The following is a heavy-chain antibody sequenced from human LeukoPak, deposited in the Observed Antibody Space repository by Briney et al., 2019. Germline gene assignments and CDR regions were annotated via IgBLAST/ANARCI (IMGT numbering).Heavy chain of an antibody. J-gene: IGHJ6*03. Sequence: ASVKVSCKASGYTFTGYYMHLVRQAPGQGLEWMGWINPNSGGTNYAQKFQGRVTMTRDTSISTAYMELSRLRSDDTAVYYCAREREQWLASYMDVWGKGTTVTVSS. CDR1: GYTFTGYY. CDR2: INPNSGGT. CDR3: AREREQWLASYMDV. V-gene: IGHV1-2*02. D-gene: IGHD6-19*01.